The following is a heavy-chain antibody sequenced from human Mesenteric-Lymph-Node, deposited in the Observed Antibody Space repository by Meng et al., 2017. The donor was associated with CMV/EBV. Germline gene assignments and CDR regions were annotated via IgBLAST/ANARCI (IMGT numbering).Heavy chain of an antibody. Sequence: GGSLRLSCAASGFTVNSNYMSWVRQAPGKGLEWVSVIYSGGSTYYADSVKGRFTISRDNSKNTLYLEMNSLRAEDTAVYYCAKDKWGAVAMDVWGQGTTVTVSS. CDR3: AKDKWGAVAMDV. D-gene: IGHD7-27*01. CDR2: IYSGGST. CDR1: GFTVNSNY. J-gene: IGHJ6*02. V-gene: IGHV3-53*05.